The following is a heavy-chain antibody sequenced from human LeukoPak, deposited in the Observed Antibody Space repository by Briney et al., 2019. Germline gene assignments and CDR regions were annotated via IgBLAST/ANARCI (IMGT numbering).Heavy chain of an antibody. CDR2: IIPIFGTA. Sequence: SVKVSCKASGGTFSSYAISWVRQAPGQGLEWMGGIIPIFGTANYAQKFQGRVTITADKSTSTAYMELSSLRSEDTAVYYCARPYRYSGSYYPFDYWGQGTLVTVSS. V-gene: IGHV1-69*06. D-gene: IGHD1-26*01. CDR3: ARPYRYSGSYYPFDY. CDR1: GGTFSSYA. J-gene: IGHJ4*02.